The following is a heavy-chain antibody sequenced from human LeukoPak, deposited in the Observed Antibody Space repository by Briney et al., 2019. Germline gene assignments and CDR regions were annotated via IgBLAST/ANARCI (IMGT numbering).Heavy chain of an antibody. J-gene: IGHJ6*03. CDR2: IYPGASDT. V-gene: IGHV5-51*01. Sequence: GESLKISCKGSGCSFTSYWIGWVRQMPGKGLEWMGIIYPGASDTRYSPSFQGPVPISADKSISTAYLQWSSLTASDTAMYYCARRVYGSGSYYNAPDYYYYYMDVWGKGTTVTVSS. D-gene: IGHD3-10*01. CDR3: ARRVYGSGSYYNAPDYYYYYMDV. CDR1: GCSFTSYW.